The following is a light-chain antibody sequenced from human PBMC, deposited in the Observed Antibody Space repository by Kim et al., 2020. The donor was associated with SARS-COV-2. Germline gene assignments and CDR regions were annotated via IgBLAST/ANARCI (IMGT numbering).Light chain of an antibody. CDR3: YSRDSSGNHVV. V-gene: IGLV3-19*01. J-gene: IGLJ2*01. CDR1: SLRSYY. Sequence: SSELTQDPAVSVALGQTVRITCQGDSLRSYYASWYQQKPGQAPVLVIYGKNNRPSGIPDRFSGSSSGNTASLTITGAQAEDEADYYCYSRDSSGNHVVFGGGTKLTVL. CDR2: GKN.